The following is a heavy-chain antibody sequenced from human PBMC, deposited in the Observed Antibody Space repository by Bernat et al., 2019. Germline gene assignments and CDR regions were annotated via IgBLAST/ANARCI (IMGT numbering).Heavy chain of an antibody. CDR2: ISWDGGST. Sequence: EVHLVESGGGVVQPGGSLRLSCAASGFTFDDYAMHWVRQAPGKGLEWVSLISWDGGSTYYADSVKGRFTVSRDNSKNSLYLQMNSLRTEDTALYYCAKDLCITILRGLRSCCYGMDVWGQGTPVTVSS. V-gene: IGHV3-43*02. D-gene: IGHD3-10*01. CDR3: AKDLCITILRGLRSCCYGMDV. CDR1: GFTFDDYA. J-gene: IGHJ6*02.